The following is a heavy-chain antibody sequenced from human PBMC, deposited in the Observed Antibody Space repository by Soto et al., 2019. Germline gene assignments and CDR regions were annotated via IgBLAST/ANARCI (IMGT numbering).Heavy chain of an antibody. J-gene: IGHJ6*03. Sequence: PSETLSLTCAVSSGSISSSNWWSWVRQPPGKGLEWIGEIYHSGSTNYNPSLKSRVTISVDKSKNQFSLKLSSVTAADKAVYYCARERRYCSSTSCYSFYYYMDVWGKGTTVTVSS. CDR3: ARERRYCSSTSCYSFYYYMDV. CDR2: IYHSGST. CDR1: SGSISSSNW. V-gene: IGHV4-4*02. D-gene: IGHD2-2*01.